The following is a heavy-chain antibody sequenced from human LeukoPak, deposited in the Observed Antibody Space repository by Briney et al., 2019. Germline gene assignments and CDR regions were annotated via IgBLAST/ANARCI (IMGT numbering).Heavy chain of an antibody. CDR3: ARAAGYSSSWYEVGGFDY. D-gene: IGHD6-13*01. Sequence: GGSLRLSCAASGFTFSSYWMHWVRQAPGKGLEWVANINQDGTDKNYVGSVKGRFTISRDNAKNSLYLQMNSLRAEDTAVYYCARAAGYSSSWYEVGGFDYWGQGTLVTVSS. CDR1: GFTFSSYW. J-gene: IGHJ4*02. V-gene: IGHV3-7*01. CDR2: INQDGTDK.